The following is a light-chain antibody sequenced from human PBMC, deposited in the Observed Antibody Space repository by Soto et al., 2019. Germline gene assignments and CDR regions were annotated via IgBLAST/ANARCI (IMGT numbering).Light chain of an antibody. CDR1: QSVSSSY. V-gene: IGKV3-20*01. CDR3: QQYGSSPLT. Sequence: EIVLTQSPGTLPLSPGERATLSCRASQSVSSSYLAWYQQKPGQAPRLLIYGASSKATGIPDRFSGSVSGTDFTLTISSLEPEDFAVYYCQQYGSSPLTFGGGTKVEIK. CDR2: GAS. J-gene: IGKJ4*01.